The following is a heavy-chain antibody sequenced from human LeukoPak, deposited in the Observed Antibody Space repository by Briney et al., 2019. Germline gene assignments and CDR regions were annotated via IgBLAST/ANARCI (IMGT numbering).Heavy chain of an antibody. CDR2: VNGSGSTT. J-gene: IGHJ4*02. D-gene: IGHD4-23*01. CDR1: GFTFNTYG. Sequence: TGGTLRLSCAASGFTFNTYGMNWVRQAPGKGLEWVSAVNGSGSTTYYARSVKGRFTVSRDDSKNTLYLQMNSLRVDDTAVYYCAKSLDYGGNRARLDFWGQGTLVTVSS. CDR3: AKSLDYGGNRARLDF. V-gene: IGHV3-23*01.